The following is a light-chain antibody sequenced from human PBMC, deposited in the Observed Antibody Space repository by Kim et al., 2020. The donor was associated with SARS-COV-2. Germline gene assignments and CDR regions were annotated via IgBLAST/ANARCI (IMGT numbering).Light chain of an antibody. V-gene: IGLV3-19*01. J-gene: IGLJ3*02. CDR2: GKN. CDR1: SLRSYY. CDR3: YSRDTSGNHLL. Sequence: SSELTQDPAVSVALGQTVRITCQGDSLRSYYASWYQQKPGQAPVLVIYGKNNRPSGIPDRFSGSSPGNTASLTIPGAQAEDEADYYFYSRDTSGNHLLFG.